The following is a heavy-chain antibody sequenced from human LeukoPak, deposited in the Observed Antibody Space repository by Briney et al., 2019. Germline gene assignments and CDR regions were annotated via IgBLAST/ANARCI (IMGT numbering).Heavy chain of an antibody. Sequence: SETLSLTCTVSGYSISSGYHWGWIRQPPGKGLEWIGSIYHSGSTYYNPSLKSRVTISVDTSKNQFSLKLRSVTAADTAVYYCARMSYYDSSGDNWFDPWGQGTLVTVSS. D-gene: IGHD3-22*01. V-gene: IGHV4-38-2*02. CDR3: ARMSYYDSSGDNWFDP. J-gene: IGHJ5*02. CDR2: IYHSGST. CDR1: GYSISSGYH.